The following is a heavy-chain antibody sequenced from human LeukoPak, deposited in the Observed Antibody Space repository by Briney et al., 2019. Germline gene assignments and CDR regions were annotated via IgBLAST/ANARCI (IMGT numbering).Heavy chain of an antibody. Sequence: ASVKVSCKASGYTFTSHYMHWVRQAPGQGLEWMGIINPSGGSTSYARKFQGRVTMTRDMSTSTAYMELRSLRSDDTAVYYCARGNSGSYPIGYWGQGTLVTVSS. CDR3: ARGNSGSYPIGY. J-gene: IGHJ4*02. D-gene: IGHD1-26*01. V-gene: IGHV1-46*01. CDR2: INPSGGST. CDR1: GYTFTSHY.